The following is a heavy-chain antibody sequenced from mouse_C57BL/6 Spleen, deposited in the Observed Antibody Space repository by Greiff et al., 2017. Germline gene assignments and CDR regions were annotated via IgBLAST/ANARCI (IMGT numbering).Heavy chain of an antibody. CDR2: IYPGDGDT. J-gene: IGHJ1*03. V-gene: IGHV1-82*01. CDR1: GYAFSSSW. Sequence: VQLQQSGPELVKPGASVKISCKASGYAFSSSWMNWVKQRPGKGLEWIGRIYPGDGDTNYNGKFKGKATLTADKSSSTAYMQLSSLTSEDSAVYFCARPPYYYGSSYVGYFDVWGTGTTVTVSS. CDR3: ARPPYYYGSSYVGYFDV. D-gene: IGHD1-1*01.